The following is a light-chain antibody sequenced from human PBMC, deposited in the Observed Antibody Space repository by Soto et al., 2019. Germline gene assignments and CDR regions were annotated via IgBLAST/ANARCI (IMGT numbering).Light chain of an antibody. V-gene: IGKV1-5*03. CDR2: TAS. CDR1: QSISVW. J-gene: IGKJ1*01. CDR3: QQYNSYSRT. Sequence: DIQMTHSPSSVSAFVRDCVTITYRASQSISVWLAWYQQKAGRAPNLLIYTASRLQSGVPSRFSGSGSETEFTLTISGLQPGDFATYYCQQYNSYSRTFGQGTKVDIK.